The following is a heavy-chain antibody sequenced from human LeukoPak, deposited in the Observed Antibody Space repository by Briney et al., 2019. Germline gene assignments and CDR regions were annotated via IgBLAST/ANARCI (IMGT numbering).Heavy chain of an antibody. CDR3: ARGGYGANDDAFDI. CDR1: GFTFSSYS. CDR2: ISSSSAYI. Sequence: AGGSLRLSCAASGFTFSSYSMNWVRQAPGKGLEWVSAISSSSAYIYYADSVRGRFTISRDNAKNSLFLQMNSLRDEDTAVYYCARGGYGANDDAFDIWGQGTMVTVSS. J-gene: IGHJ3*02. D-gene: IGHD4-23*01. V-gene: IGHV3-21*01.